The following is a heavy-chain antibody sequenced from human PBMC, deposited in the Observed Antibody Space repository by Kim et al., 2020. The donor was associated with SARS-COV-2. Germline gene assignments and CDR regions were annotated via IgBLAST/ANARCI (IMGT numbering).Heavy chain of an antibody. J-gene: IGHJ4*02. V-gene: IGHV4-39*01. CDR2: IYFTGTV. Sequence: SETLSLTCTVSGGSISSSSDYWGWIRQPPGKGLQWIGSIYFTGTVSSNSSLKSRVTLSIDTSKNQFSLMLTDVTAADTAVYYCARREGSGPSDSWGQGTLVTVAS. CDR1: GGSISSSSDY. D-gene: IGHD1-26*01. CDR3: ARREGSGPSDS.